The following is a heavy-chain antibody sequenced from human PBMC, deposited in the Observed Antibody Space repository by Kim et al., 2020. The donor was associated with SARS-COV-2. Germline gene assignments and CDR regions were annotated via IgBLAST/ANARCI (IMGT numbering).Heavy chain of an antibody. Sequence: GGSLRLSCAASGFTFSSYSMNWVRQAPGKGLEWVSYISSSSSTIYYADSVKGRFTISRDNAKNSLYLQMNSLRDEDTAVYYCARDRWSPSSSSATHFDYWVQGTLVTVSS. J-gene: IGHJ4*02. CDR3: ARDRWSPSSSSATHFDY. CDR2: ISSSSSTI. CDR1: GFTFSSYS. D-gene: IGHD6-6*01. V-gene: IGHV3-48*02.